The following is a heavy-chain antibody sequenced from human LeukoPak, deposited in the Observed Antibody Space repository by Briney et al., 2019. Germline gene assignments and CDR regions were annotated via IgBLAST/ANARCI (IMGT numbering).Heavy chain of an antibody. CDR3: ARHPQGVATTSDY. CDR1: GGSISSSSYY. D-gene: IGHD5-12*01. J-gene: IGHJ4*02. V-gene: IGHV4-39*01. CDR2: IYYSGST. Sequence: SETLSLTCTVSGGSISSSSYYWGWIRQPPGKGLEWIGSIYYSGSTYYNPSLKSRVTISVDTSKNQFSLKLSSVTAADTAVYYCARHPQGVATTSDYWGQGTLATVSS.